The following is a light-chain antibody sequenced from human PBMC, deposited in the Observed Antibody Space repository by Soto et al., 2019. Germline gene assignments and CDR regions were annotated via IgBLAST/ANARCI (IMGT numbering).Light chain of an antibody. CDR1: QSVSGN. V-gene: IGKV3-15*01. J-gene: IGKJ3*01. Sequence: EIVMTQSPATLSVSPGERATLSCRASQSVSGNLAWSQQKPGQAPRLLIYAASTRATGIPARFSGSGSGTEFTLTISSLQSEDFAVYYCQQYNNWPPITFGPGTKVYIK. CDR2: AAS. CDR3: QQYNNWPPIT.